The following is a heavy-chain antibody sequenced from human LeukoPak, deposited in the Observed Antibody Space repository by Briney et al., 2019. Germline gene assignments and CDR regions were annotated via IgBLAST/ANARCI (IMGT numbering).Heavy chain of an antibody. CDR3: AKLSWVYYFDY. D-gene: IGHD2/OR15-2a*01. Sequence: EASVTVSCKASGGTFRSYPISWVRQAPGQGLAWMGWINPNSGDTNYAQKFQGRVTMTRDTSISTAYMELSRLRSDDTAVYYCAKLSWVYYFDYWGQGTLVTVSS. J-gene: IGHJ4*02. V-gene: IGHV1-2*02. CDR1: GGTFRSYP. CDR2: INPNSGDT.